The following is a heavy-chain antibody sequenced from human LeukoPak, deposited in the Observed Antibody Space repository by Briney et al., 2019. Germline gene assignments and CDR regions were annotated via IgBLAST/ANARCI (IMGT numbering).Heavy chain of an antibody. CDR1: GGSISSGGYY. CDR2: IYYSGST. D-gene: IGHD1-7*01. J-gene: IGHJ5*02. CDR3: ARVKNNWNYGNWFDP. Sequence: SETLSLTCTVSGGSISSGGYYWSWIRQHPGKGLEWIGYIYYSGSTYYNPSLKSRVTISVDASKNQFSLKLSSVTAADTAVYYCARVKNNWNYGNWFDPWGQGTLVTVSS. V-gene: IGHV4-31*03.